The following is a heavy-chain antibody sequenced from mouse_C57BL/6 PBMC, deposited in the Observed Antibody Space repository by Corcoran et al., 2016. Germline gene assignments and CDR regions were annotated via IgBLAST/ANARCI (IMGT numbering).Heavy chain of an antibody. CDR2: IYPRSGNT. CDR3: ARYTPYGSSYEGYFDV. V-gene: IGHV1-81*01. CDR1: GYTFTSYG. J-gene: IGHJ1*03. Sequence: QVQLQQSGAELARPGASVKLSCKASGYTFTSYGISWVKQRTGQGLEWIGEIYPRSGNTYYNEKFKGKATLTADKSSSTAYMELRSLTSEDSAVYFCARYTPYGSSYEGYFDVWGTGTTVTVSS. D-gene: IGHD1-1*01.